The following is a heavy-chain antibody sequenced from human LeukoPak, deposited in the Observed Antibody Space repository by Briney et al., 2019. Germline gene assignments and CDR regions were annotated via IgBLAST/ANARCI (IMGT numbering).Heavy chain of an antibody. J-gene: IGHJ4*02. CDR3: AKGRGFTSSTCYNY. CDR2: ISGSGDST. V-gene: IGHV3-23*01. CDR1: GFTFSNYA. Sequence: PGGSLRLSCAASGFTFSNYAMSWVRQAPGKGLEWVSPISGSGDSTSYADSVKGRFTISRDNSKNTLYLQMNSLRAEDTAVYYCAKGRGFTSSTCYNYRGQGTLVTVSS. D-gene: IGHD2-2*02.